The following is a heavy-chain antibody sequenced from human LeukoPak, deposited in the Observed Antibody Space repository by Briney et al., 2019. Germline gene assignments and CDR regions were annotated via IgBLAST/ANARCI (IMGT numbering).Heavy chain of an antibody. V-gene: IGHV4-59*01. D-gene: IGHD6-13*01. J-gene: IGHJ4*02. CDR2: INYSGST. CDR1: GGSISSYY. Sequence: PSETLSLTCTFSGGSISSYYWNWIRQPPGKGLEWIGYINYSGSTNYNPSLKSRVTISEDKSKNQFSLKLSSVTAADTAVYYCARVTGYMTEDYFDYWGQGTLITVSS. CDR3: ARVTGYMTEDYFDY.